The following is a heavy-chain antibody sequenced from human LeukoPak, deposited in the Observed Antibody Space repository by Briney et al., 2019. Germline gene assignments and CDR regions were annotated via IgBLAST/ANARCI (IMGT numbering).Heavy chain of an antibody. D-gene: IGHD6-19*01. CDR1: GYTFTSYA. J-gene: IGHJ4*02. Sequence: ASVKVSCKASGYTFTSYAMNWVRQAPGQGLEWMGWINTNTGNPTYAQGFTGRFVFSLDTSVSTAYLQISSLKAEDTAVYYCARGRYSSGWYEVAFDYWGQGTLVTVSS. CDR3: ARGRYSSGWYEVAFDY. V-gene: IGHV7-4-1*02. CDR2: INTNTGNP.